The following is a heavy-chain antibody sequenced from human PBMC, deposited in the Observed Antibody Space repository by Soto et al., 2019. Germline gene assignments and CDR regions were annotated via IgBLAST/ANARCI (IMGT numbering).Heavy chain of an antibody. J-gene: IGHJ6*02. V-gene: IGHV3-48*01. CDR1: GFTFSTYS. Sequence: GGSLRLSCVASGFTFSTYSMNWVRQAPGMGLEWVSYISGSENTVYYADSVKGRFTMSRDNAKKSLYLEMNSLRGEDTAVYYCAKSLYDFWSAPRLYYYYYYGMDVWGQGTTVTVSS. CDR3: AKSLYDFWSAPRLYYYYYYGMDV. CDR2: ISGSENTV. D-gene: IGHD3-3*01.